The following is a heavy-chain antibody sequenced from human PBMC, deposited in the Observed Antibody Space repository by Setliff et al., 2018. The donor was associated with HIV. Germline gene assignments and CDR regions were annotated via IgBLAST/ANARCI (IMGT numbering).Heavy chain of an antibody. Sequence: GASVKVSCKTSGGTFTTYSVSWVRQAPGQGLEWMGGIITNLGGVTNYAQKFQGRVTITADESTSTAYMELSSLRSEDTAVYYCARMGYYGSGSYPLSLQHWGQGTLVTVSS. CDR1: GGTFTTYS. CDR3: ARMGYYGSGSYPLSLQH. V-gene: IGHV1-69*10. J-gene: IGHJ1*01. D-gene: IGHD3-10*01. CDR2: IITNLGGVT.